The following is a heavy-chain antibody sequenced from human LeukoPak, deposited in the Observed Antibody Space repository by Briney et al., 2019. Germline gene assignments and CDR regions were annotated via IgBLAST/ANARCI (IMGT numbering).Heavy chain of an antibody. D-gene: IGHD3-22*01. CDR1: GGSISSYY. CDR3: ARGRSITMIVVVIRGGNWFDP. J-gene: IGHJ5*02. CDR2: IYYSGST. V-gene: IGHV4-59*12. Sequence: SETLSLTCTVSGGSISSYYWSWIRQPPGKGLEWIGYIYYSGSTNYNPSLKSRVTISVDTSKNQFSLKLSSVTPADTAVYYCARGRSITMIVVVIRGGNWFDPWGQGTLVTVSS.